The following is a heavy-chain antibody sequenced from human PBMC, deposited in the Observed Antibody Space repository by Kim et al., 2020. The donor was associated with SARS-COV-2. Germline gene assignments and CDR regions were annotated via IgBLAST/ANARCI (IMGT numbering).Heavy chain of an antibody. CDR1: GYTITSYA. V-gene: IGHV1-3*01. J-gene: IGHJ6*02. D-gene: IGHD2-15*01. CDR2: INDGNGNT. CDR3: ARDLVSARYCSGGSCQTYYYYGMDV. Sequence: ASVKVSCKASGYTITSYAMHWVRQAPGQRLEWMGWINDGNGNTKYSQKFQGRVTITRDTSASTAYMELSSLRSEDTAVYYCARDLVSARYCSGGSCQTYYYYGMDVWGQGTTVTVSS.